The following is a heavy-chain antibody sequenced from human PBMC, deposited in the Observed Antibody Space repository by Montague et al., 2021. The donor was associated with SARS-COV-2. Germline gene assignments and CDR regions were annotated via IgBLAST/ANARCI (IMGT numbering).Heavy chain of an antibody. J-gene: IGHJ6*02. D-gene: IGHD3-16*01. CDR1: GGSISSGGYY. Sequence: TLSLTCTVSGGSISSGGYYWSWVRQPPGKGLDWFGYIFYRGGTYYXXXLKCRVSMSVATSKIQFSLNLPSVTAADTAVYYCARANYYVMTSKAYAMDVWGQGTTVTVSS. CDR2: IFYRGGT. CDR3: ARANYYVMTSKAYAMDV. V-gene: IGHV4-31*03.